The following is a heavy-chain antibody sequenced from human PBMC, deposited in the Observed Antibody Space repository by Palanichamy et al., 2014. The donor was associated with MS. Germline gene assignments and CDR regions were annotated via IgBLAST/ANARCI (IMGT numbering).Heavy chain of an antibody. D-gene: IGHD6-13*01. J-gene: IGHJ3*02. CDR3: SRRSSSLNAFDI. CDR2: IRDKANSYAT. CDR1: GFTFSGSI. V-gene: IGHV3-73*02. Sequence: EVQLVEVWGGLVQPGGSLTLSCAASGFTFSGSIMHWVRQASGKGLEWVGRIRDKANSYATAYAASVKGRFTISRDDSKNTAYLQMNSLKIEDTAVYYCSRRSSSLNAFDIWGQGTMVTVSS.